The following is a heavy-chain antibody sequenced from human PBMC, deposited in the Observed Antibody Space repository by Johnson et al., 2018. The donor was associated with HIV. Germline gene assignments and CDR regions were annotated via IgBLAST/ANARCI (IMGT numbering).Heavy chain of an antibody. D-gene: IGHD3-3*01. CDR3: AIDPLAYDNFWSGSLHAFDI. J-gene: IGHJ3*02. Sequence: VQLVESGGGLVQPGGSLRLSCAASGFTFSSYWMSWVRQAPGKGLEWVANIKQDGSEKYYVDSVKGRFTISRDNAKNSLYLQMNSLRGEDTAVYYCAIDPLAYDNFWSGSLHAFDIWGQGTKVTVSS. CDR2: IKQDGSEK. CDR1: GFTFSSYW. V-gene: IGHV3-7*01.